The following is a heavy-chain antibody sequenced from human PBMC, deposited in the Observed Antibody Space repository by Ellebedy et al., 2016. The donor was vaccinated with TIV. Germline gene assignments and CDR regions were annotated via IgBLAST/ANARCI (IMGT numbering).Heavy chain of an antibody. CDR3: ARGPWAGVAYNWFDP. J-gene: IGHJ5*02. CDR1: GGSFSNYY. V-gene: IGHV4-34*01. Sequence: MPSETLSLTCAVFGGSFSNYYWTWIRQSPAKGLEWIVEFNLAATTNYNPHLKSRVTISVDTSKNQFSLQLRSVTAADTAVYYCARGPWAGVAYNWFDPWGQGTLVTVSS. CDR2: FNLAATT. D-gene: IGHD6-19*01.